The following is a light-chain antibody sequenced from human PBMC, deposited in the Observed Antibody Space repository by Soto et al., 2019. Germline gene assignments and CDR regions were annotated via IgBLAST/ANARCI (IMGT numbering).Light chain of an antibody. V-gene: IGKV3-20*01. J-gene: IGKJ2*01. Sequence: EIVLTQSPGTLSLSPGERATLSCRASQSVSSSYLAWYQQKPGQAPRLLIYGESSRATGIPDRFSGSGSGTDFTFTISRLEPEDFAVYYCQQYGSSPVTFGQGTKLEIK. CDR1: QSVSSSY. CDR2: GES. CDR3: QQYGSSPVT.